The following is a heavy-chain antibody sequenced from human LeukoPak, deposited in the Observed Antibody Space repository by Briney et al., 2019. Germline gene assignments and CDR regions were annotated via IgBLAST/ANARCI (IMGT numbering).Heavy chain of an antibody. CDR1: GFTFSSYW. CDR2: VNSDGSGT. D-gene: IGHD5-24*01. J-gene: IGHJ4*02. Sequence: GGSLRLSCAASGFTFSSYWMHWVRQAPGKGLVWVSRVNSDGSGTSYADSVKGRFTISRDNAKNTLYLQTNSLRAEDTAVYYCARDGVATIDLEYWGQGTLVTVSS. V-gene: IGHV3-74*01. CDR3: ARDGVATIDLEY.